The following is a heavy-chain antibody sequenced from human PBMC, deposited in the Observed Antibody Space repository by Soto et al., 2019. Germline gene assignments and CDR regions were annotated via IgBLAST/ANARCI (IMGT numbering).Heavy chain of an antibody. CDR3: AGLPHYYGSGSYNY. CDR2: IYYSGST. Sequence: NPSETLSLTCTVSGGSISSGDYYWSWIRQPPGKGLEWIGYIYYSGSTYYNPSLKSRVTISVDTSKNQFSLKLSSVTAADTAVYYCAGLPHYYGSGSYNYWGQGTLVTVSS. V-gene: IGHV4-30-4*01. D-gene: IGHD3-10*01. CDR1: GGSISSGDYY. J-gene: IGHJ4*02.